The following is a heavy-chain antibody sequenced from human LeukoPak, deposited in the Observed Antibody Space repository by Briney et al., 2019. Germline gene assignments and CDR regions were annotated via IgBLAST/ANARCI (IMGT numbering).Heavy chain of an antibody. CDR3: ATSVVAARRGRGYYGMDV. CDR2: IYSGGST. CDR1: GFTVSSNY. Sequence: PGGSLILSCAASGFTVSSNYMSWVRQAPGKGLEWVSVIYSGGSTYYADSVKGRFTISRDNSKNTLYLQMNSLRAEDTTVYYCATSVVAARRGRGYYGMDVWGQGTTVTVSS. D-gene: IGHD2-15*01. J-gene: IGHJ6*02. V-gene: IGHV3-53*01.